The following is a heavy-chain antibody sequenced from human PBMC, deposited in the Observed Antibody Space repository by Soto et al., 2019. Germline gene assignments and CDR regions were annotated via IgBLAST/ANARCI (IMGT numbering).Heavy chain of an antibody. V-gene: IGHV3-33*01. D-gene: IGHD2-2*01. CDR2: IWYDGSNK. CDR1: GFTFSSYG. J-gene: IGHJ6*04. Sequence: VLYLRLCFAASGFTFSSYGMHWVRQAPGKGLEWVAVIWYDGSNKYYADSVKGRFTISRDNSKNPLYLQMNSLRAEDTAVYYCARDGRYGSSTSFYFMVPGSDRMDLWG. CDR3: ARDGRYGSSTSFYFMVPGSDRMDL.